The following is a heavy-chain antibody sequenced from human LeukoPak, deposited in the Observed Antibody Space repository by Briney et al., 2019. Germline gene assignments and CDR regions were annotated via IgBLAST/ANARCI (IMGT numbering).Heavy chain of an antibody. V-gene: IGHV4-34*01. CDR1: VGSFSGYY. CDR3: ARGGGWLDY. Sequence: SETLSLTCAVYVGSFSGYYWSWIRQPPGKGLEWIGEINHSGSTNYNPSLKSRVTISVDTSKNQFSLKLTSVTAADTAVYYCARGGGWLDYWGQGALVTVSS. D-gene: IGHD5-18*01. J-gene: IGHJ4*02. CDR2: INHSGST.